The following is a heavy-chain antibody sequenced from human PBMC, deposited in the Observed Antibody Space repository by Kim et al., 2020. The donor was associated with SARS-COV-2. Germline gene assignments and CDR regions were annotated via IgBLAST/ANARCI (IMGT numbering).Heavy chain of an antibody. J-gene: IGHJ4*02. Sequence: GESLKISCKDSGYSFTSYWIGWVRQMPGKGLEWMXIXYPGDSDTRYSPSFQGQVTISADKSISTAYLHWSSLKASDTXMYYCARPAGPYSYGYHHWGQGTLVTVXS. CDR2: XYPGDSDT. V-gene: IGHV5-51*01. CDR1: GYSFTSYW. D-gene: IGHD5-18*01. CDR3: ARPAGPYSYGYHH.